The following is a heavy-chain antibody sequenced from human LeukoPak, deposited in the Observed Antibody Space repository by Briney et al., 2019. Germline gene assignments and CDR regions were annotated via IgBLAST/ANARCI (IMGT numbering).Heavy chain of an antibody. V-gene: IGHV4-34*01. D-gene: IGHD3-10*01. Sequence: SETLSLTCAVYGGSFSGYYWSWIRQPPGKGLEWIGEINHSGSTNYNPSLKSRVTISVDTSKNQFSLKLSSVTAADTAVYYCARHFTSRYALWFGAADAFDIWGQGTMVTVSS. CDR1: GGSFSGYY. J-gene: IGHJ3*02. CDR2: INHSGST. CDR3: ARHFTSRYALWFGAADAFDI.